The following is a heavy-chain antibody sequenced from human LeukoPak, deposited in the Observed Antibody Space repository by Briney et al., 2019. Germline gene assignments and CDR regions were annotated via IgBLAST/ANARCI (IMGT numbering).Heavy chain of an antibody. CDR1: GFTFSSYG. D-gene: IGHD1-26*01. J-gene: IGHJ4*02. CDR3: AKEKGWELLRSYIDF. CDR2: ISYDGSNK. Sequence: PGGSLRLSCAASGFTFSSYGMHWVRQAPGKGLEWVAVISYDGSNKYYADSVKGRFTISRDNSKNTLYLQMNSLTSEDTATYCCAKEKGWELLRSYIDFWGQGTLVTVYS. V-gene: IGHV3-30*18.